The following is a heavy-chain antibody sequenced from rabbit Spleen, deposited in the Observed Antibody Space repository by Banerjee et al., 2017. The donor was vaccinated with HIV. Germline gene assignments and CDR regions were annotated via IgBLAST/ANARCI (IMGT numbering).Heavy chain of an antibody. CDR3: ARDLIGIIGWNFYL. V-gene: IGHV1S45*01. CDR1: GVSLNDKDV. D-gene: IGHD1-1*01. CDR2: INIVTGKS. J-gene: IGHJ4*01. Sequence: EQLEESGGGLVKPEGSLTLTCKASGVSLNDKDVMCWVRQAPGKGLEWIACINIVTGKSVYASWAKGRFMMSRTSSTTVTLQMTSLTAADTATYFCARDLIGIIGWNFYLWGPGTLVTVS.